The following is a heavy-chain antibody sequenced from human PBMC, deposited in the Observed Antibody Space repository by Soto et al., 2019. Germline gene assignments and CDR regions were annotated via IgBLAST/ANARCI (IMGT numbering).Heavy chain of an antibody. CDR2: IITLTGFI. CDR3: ARDSREYNAYDYN. V-gene: IGHV3-21*02. CDR1: GFTFSRYS. Sequence: EVQLVESGGGLVKPGGYLRLSCAASGFTFSRYSMNWVRQAPGKGLEWVSIITLTGFIDYADSVKGRFTISRDNAKSSLYLQMNSLRADDTAVYYCARDSREYNAYDYNWGQGTLVTVSS. J-gene: IGHJ4*02. D-gene: IGHD5-12*01.